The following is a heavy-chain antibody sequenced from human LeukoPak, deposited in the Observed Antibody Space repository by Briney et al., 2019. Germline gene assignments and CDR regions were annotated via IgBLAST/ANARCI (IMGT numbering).Heavy chain of an antibody. Sequence: PSETLSLTCAVYGGSFSGYYWSWIRQPPGKGLEWIGEINHSGSTNYNPSLKSRVTISVDTSKNQFSLKLSSVTAADTAVYYCARHLVRLALDYWGQGTLVTVSS. CDR3: ARHLVRLALDY. CDR1: GGSFSGYY. J-gene: IGHJ4*02. V-gene: IGHV4-34*01. CDR2: INHSGST. D-gene: IGHD4-17*01.